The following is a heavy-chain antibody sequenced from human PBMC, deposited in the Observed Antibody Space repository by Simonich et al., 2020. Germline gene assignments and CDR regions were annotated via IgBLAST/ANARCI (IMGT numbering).Heavy chain of an antibody. D-gene: IGHD3-3*01. CDR1: GFTFSSYS. Sequence: EVQLVESGGGLVKPGGSLRLSCAASGFTFSSYSMNWVRQAPGKGLGWFSSISSSSSYIYYADSVKGRVTISRDNAKNSLYLQMNSLRAEDTAVYYCARKRFLEWFFDYWGQGTLVTVSS. J-gene: IGHJ4*02. CDR3: ARKRFLEWFFDY. CDR2: ISSSSSYI. V-gene: IGHV3-21*01.